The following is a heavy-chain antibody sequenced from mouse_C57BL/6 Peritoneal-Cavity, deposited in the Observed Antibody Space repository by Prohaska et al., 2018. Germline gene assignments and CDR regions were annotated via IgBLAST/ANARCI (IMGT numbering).Heavy chain of an antibody. CDR2: MFPGRGST. Sequence: SCKPSGYTFTDHYINWVKQRPGQGLEWIGWMFPGRGSTYYNEKFKGKATLTVDQYTSTAYMLLSSLTSEDSAVYYCARGVTTTWGQGTLVTVSA. V-gene: IGHV1-75*01. J-gene: IGHJ3*01. CDR1: GYTFTDHY. CDR3: ARGVTTT. D-gene: IGHD2-3*01.